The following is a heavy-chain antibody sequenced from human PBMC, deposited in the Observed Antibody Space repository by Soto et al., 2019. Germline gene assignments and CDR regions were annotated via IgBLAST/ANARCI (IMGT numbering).Heavy chain of an antibody. J-gene: IGHJ5*02. CDR1: GGSISSGDYY. CDR2: IYYSGST. D-gene: IGHD1-7*01. CDR3: ARIVNWNYYNWFDP. Sequence: PSETLSLTCTVSGGSISSGDYYWSWIRQPPGKGLGCIGYIYYSGSTYYNPSLKSRVTISVDTSKNQFSLKLSSVTAADTAVYYCARIVNWNYYNWFDPWGQGTMGTVSS. V-gene: IGHV4-30-4*01.